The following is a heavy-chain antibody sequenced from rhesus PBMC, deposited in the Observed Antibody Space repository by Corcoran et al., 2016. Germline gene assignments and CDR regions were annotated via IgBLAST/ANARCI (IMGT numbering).Heavy chain of an antibody. CDR2: ITYSGST. CDR1: CYSISSGYY. D-gene: IGHD5-36*01. CDR3: ARREDSYGTIDY. Sequence: VQLQESGPGLVKPSETLSPTCAVSCYSISSGYYWRCTRPPPGKGLDRIGYITYSGSTSYNPSLKSRVTISRDTSKNQFSLKLSSVTAADTAVYYCARREDSYGTIDYWGQGVLVTVSS. V-gene: IGHV4-122*02. J-gene: IGHJ4*01.